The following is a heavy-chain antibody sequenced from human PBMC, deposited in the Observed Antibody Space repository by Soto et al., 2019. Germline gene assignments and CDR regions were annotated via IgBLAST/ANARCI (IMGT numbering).Heavy chain of an antibody. V-gene: IGHV1-18*01. CDR2: ISGYNGNT. J-gene: IGHJ6*02. CDR3: SRFIMVGGWFDPNYYHGMDV. D-gene: IGHD6-19*01. Sequence: QVQLVQSGAEVKKPGASVTVSCKTSGYTFSNYGINWVRQAPGQGLEWMGWISGYNGNTNYAQTVQGRVTMTTDTSTCTVYMELRRLKSDDTAIYYCSRFIMVGGWFDPNYYHGMDVWGQGTTVTVSS. CDR1: GYTFSNYG.